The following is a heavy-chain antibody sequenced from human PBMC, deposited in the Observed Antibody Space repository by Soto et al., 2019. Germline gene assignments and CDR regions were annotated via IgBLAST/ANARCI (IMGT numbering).Heavy chain of an antibody. J-gene: IGHJ4*02. CDR1: GYTFTGYY. Sequence: GASVKVSCKASGYTFTGYYMHWVRQAPGQGLEWMGWINPNSGGTNYAQKFQGRVTMTRDTSISTAYMELSRLRSDDTAVYYRARDYYDSSGYYAPFDYWGQGTLVTVSS. CDR2: INPNSGGT. D-gene: IGHD3-22*01. CDR3: ARDYYDSSGYYAPFDY. V-gene: IGHV1-2*02.